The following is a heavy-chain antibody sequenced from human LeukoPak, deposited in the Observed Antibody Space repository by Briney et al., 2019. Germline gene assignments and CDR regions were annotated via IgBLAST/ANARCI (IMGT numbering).Heavy chain of an antibody. V-gene: IGHV4-38-2*02. CDR3: ARDPYSGWFDP. D-gene: IGHD6-13*01. Sequence: SETLSLTCTVSAYSISSGYYWSWIRQPPGKGLEWIGTIYHSGTTYYNPSLKSRVTISVDMSKNQFSLKLRSVTAADTAVYYCARDPYSGWFDPWGQGTLVTVSS. J-gene: IGHJ5*02. CDR2: IYHSGTT. CDR1: AYSISSGYY.